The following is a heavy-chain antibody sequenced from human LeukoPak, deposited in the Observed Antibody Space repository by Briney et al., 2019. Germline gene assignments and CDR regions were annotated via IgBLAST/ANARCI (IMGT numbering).Heavy chain of an antibody. V-gene: IGHV1-18*01. CDR2: ISAYNGNT. D-gene: IGHD3-9*01. CDR3: ARDGGYFDWPRPRPGKYYFDY. CDR1: GYMFTTYG. Sequence: ASVKVSCKASGYMFTTYGITWVRQAPGQGLEWMGWISAYNGNTDYAQKLQGRVTMTTDTSTNTAYMELRSLTSDDTAVYFCARDGGYFDWPRPRPGKYYFDYWGQGTLVTVTS. J-gene: IGHJ4*02.